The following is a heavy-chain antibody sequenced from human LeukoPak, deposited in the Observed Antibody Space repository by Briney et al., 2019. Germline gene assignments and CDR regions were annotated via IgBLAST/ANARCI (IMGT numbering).Heavy chain of an antibody. V-gene: IGHV5-51*01. CDR1: GYSFTSYW. CDR2: IYPGDSDT. Sequence: GESLKISCKGSGYSFTSYWIGWVRQMPGKGLEWMGIIYPGDSDTRYSPSFQGQVTISADKSISTAYLQWSSLKASDTAMYCCARHEVRTYYYGSGSYPDAFDIWGQGTMVTVSS. J-gene: IGHJ3*02. D-gene: IGHD3-10*01. CDR3: ARHEVRTYYYGSGSYPDAFDI.